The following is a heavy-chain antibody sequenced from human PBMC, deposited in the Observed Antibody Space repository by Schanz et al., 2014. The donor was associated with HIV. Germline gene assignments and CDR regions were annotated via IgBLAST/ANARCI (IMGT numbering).Heavy chain of an antibody. V-gene: IGHV1-69*01. CDR2: FNVMLSKI. CDR3: ARTHYSVVSSRAMDV. D-gene: IGHD2-15*01. CDR1: GGTFRSNA. J-gene: IGHJ6*02. Sequence: QVQLVQSGAEVKKTGSSVKVSCKASGGTFRSNAITWVRQAPGQGLEWIGHFNVMLSKINSAQKFQGRATITADESTSTAYMELSSLRSEDTAVYYCARTHYSVVSSRAMDVWGQGTTVTVSS.